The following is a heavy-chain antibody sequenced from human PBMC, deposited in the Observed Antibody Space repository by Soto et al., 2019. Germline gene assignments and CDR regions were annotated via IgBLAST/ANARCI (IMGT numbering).Heavy chain of an antibody. CDR3: AKADSGSSAFDY. Sequence: GGSLRLSCAASGFTFSSYWMHWVRQAPGKGLVWVSAISGSGGSTYYADSVKGRFTISRDNSKNTLYLQMNSLRAEDTAVYYCAKADSGSSAFDYWGQGTLVTVSS. V-gene: IGHV3-23*01. CDR2: ISGSGGST. CDR1: GFTFSSYW. J-gene: IGHJ4*02. D-gene: IGHD1-26*01.